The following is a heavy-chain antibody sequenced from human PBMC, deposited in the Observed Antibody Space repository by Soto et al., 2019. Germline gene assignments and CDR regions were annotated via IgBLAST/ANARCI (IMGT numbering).Heavy chain of an antibody. J-gene: IGHJ6*02. CDR2: ISTYNGNT. Sequence: QVQLVQSGAEVKKPGASVKVSCKASGYTFTSYGISWVRQAPGQGLEWLGWISTYNGNTNYARKLQGRATMTTDTATGTANMELRSLRTDDTAVYYCARDGQTTMVRGVRGGSYNYYGMDVWGQGTTVTVSS. V-gene: IGHV1-18*04. D-gene: IGHD3-10*01. CDR3: ARDGQTTMVRGVRGGSYNYYGMDV. CDR1: GYTFTSYG.